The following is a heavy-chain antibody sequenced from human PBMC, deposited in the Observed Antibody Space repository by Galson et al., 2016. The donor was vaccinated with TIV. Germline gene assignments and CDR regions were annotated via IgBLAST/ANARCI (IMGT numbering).Heavy chain of an antibody. CDR3: ARGVTGGYVDV. CDR1: GDTFSGYY. J-gene: IGHJ6*04. Sequence: QSGAEVKKTGESLKISCKASGDTFSGYYIYWVRQAPGQGLEWMGWINPKSGSTKYAQRFQGRVTMTRDTSISTAYMEVSWLRPDDTAVCYCARGVTGGYVDVWGKGTTVTVSS. CDR2: INPKSGST. D-gene: IGHD3-16*01. V-gene: IGHV1-2*02.